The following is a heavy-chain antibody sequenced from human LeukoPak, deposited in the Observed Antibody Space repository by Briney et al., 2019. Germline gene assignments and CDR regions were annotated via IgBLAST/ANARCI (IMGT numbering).Heavy chain of an antibody. CDR3: TRDPRGSYGPDAFDI. Sequence: GRSLRLSCTVSGFTFGDYAMSWVRQAPGKGLEWVGFIRSKAYGGTTEYAASVKGRFTISRDDSESIAYLQIDSLKTEDTAVYYCTRDPRGSYGPDAFDIWGQGTMVTVSS. CDR2: IRSKAYGGTT. D-gene: IGHD1-26*01. V-gene: IGHV3-49*04. CDR1: GFTFGDYA. J-gene: IGHJ3*02.